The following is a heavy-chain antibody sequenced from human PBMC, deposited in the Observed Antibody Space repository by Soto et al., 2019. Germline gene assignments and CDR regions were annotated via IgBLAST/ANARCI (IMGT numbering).Heavy chain of an antibody. V-gene: IGHV4-39*02. D-gene: IGHD3-22*01. J-gene: IGHJ4*02. CDR2: VYYSGST. CDR1: GDSISRDNYY. Sequence: QLQLQESGPGLVKPSEALSLTCAVSGDSISRDNYYWDWIRQPPGKGLEWIGSVYYSGSTYYNPSLQSRVTISVDTSKSHFSLTLSSVTAADTAVYYCARRYDYDSPWDYWGQGTLVTVSS. CDR3: ARRYDYDSPWDY.